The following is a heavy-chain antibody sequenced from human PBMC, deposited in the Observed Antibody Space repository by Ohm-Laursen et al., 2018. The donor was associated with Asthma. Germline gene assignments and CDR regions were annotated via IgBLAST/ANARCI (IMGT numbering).Heavy chain of an antibody. Sequence: SLRLSCAASGFTFSSYGIHWVRQIPGKGLEWVASISTASSFIYYADSVRDRFTTSRDNARNSVYLQMNSLRAEDTALYYCARIGPEWELPGREYSLHHWGEGTLVTVSS. J-gene: IGHJ1*01. D-gene: IGHD1-26*01. V-gene: IGHV3-21*01. CDR3: ARIGPEWELPGREYSLHH. CDR1: GFTFSSYG. CDR2: ISTASSFI.